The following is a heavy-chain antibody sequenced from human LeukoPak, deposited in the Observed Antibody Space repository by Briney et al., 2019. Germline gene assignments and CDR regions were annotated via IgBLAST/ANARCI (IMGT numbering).Heavy chain of an antibody. CDR2: IKEDGSDI. V-gene: IGHV3-7*05. D-gene: IGHD2-21*01. Sequence: GGSLRLSCAASGFTVSSNYMTWVRQAPGRGLEWVARIKEDGSDIYYVDSVKGRFTISRDNAKNSVYLQMNSLRAEDTAIYYCARELWYLDYWGQGTLVTVSS. J-gene: IGHJ4*02. CDR3: ARELWYLDY. CDR1: GFTVSSNY.